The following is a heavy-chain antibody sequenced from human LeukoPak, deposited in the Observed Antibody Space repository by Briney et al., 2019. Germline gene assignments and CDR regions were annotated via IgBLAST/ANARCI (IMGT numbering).Heavy chain of an antibody. CDR1: GGSIGSYY. Sequence: SETLSLTCTVSGGSIGSYYWSWIRQPPGKGLEWIGYIYYSGSTNYNPSLKSRVTISVDTSKNQFSLKLSSVTAADTAVYYCARSGSSPRSGYFDYWGQGTLVTVSS. J-gene: IGHJ4*02. V-gene: IGHV4-59*08. D-gene: IGHD6-13*01. CDR2: IYYSGST. CDR3: ARSGSSPRSGYFDY.